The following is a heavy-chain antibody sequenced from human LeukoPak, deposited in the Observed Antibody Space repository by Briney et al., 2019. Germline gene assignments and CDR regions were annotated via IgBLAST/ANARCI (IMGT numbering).Heavy chain of an antibody. D-gene: IGHD5-12*01. CDR1: GGSISSGGYY. Sequence: PSETLSLTCTVSGGSISSGGYYWSWIRRHPGKGLEWIGYIYYSGSTYYNPSLKSRVTISVDTSKNQFSLKLSSVTAADTAVYYCARDGYSGYDYPGHYYYYYMDVWGKGTTVTVSS. V-gene: IGHV4-31*03. CDR2: IYYSGST. CDR3: ARDGYSGYDYPGHYYYYYMDV. J-gene: IGHJ6*03.